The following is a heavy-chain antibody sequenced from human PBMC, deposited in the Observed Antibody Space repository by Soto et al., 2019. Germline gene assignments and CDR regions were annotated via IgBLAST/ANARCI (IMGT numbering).Heavy chain of an antibody. CDR1: GGSISNYY. CDR3: ARAWLYLDYFDY. D-gene: IGHD3-16*02. J-gene: IGHJ4*02. Sequence: PSETLSLTCTVSGGSISNYYWSWIRQPPGKGLEWIGYIHHSGSTNYNPSLKSRVTISVGTSKNQFSLKLTSVTAADTAVYYCARAWLYLDYFDYWGQGTLVTVSS. CDR2: IHHSGST. V-gene: IGHV4-59*01.